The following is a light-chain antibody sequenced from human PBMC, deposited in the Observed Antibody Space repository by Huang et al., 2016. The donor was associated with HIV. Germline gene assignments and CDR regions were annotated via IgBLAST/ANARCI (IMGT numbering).Light chain of an antibody. Sequence: DIQMTQSPSSLSSCVGDRVTITCRASQSISRYLNWYQQEPLKAPKLLIYGASTLQSGVPSRFSGRGSGTDYTLTISNLQPEDSAIYFFQQSYSLPRTFGQGTQVDIK. V-gene: IGKV1-39*01. CDR3: QQSYSLPRT. J-gene: IGKJ1*01. CDR1: QSISRY. CDR2: GAS.